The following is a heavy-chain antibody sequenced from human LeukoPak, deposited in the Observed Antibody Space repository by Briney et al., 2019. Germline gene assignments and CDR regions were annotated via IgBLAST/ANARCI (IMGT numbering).Heavy chain of an antibody. CDR2: ILYDGTMK. CDR3: ARDPRGPTGYDSSGRDSFDY. Sequence: AGSLRFSCAASGFTFSSYSMNWVRQAPGKGLEGVTVILYDGTMKYYADSVKGRFTISRDNSQNTLYLQMNILRAEDTAVYYCARDPRGPTGYDSSGRDSFDYWGQGTLVTVSS. CDR1: GFTFSSYS. V-gene: IGHV3-30*03. D-gene: IGHD3-22*01. J-gene: IGHJ4*02.